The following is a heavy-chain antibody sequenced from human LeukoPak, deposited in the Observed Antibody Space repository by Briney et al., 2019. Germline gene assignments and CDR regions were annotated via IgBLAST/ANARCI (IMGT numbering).Heavy chain of an antibody. Sequence: ASVKVSCKASGYTFTSYGISWVRQAPGQGLEWMGWISAYNGNTNYAQKLQGRVTMTTDTSTSTAYMELRSLRSDDTAVYYCATGPYCSGGSCYSRRHDYWGQGTLVTVSS. CDR3: ATGPYCSGGSCYSRRHDY. CDR2: ISAYNGNT. CDR1: GYTFTSYG. V-gene: IGHV1-18*01. D-gene: IGHD2-15*01. J-gene: IGHJ4*02.